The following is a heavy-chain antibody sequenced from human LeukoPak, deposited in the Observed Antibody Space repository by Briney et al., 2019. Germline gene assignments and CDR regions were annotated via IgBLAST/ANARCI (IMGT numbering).Heavy chain of an antibody. Sequence: GRSLRLSCAASGFTFSSYAMHWVRQAPGKGPEWVAVISYDAYREYHADSVKGRFTISRDNSKNTLYLQMNSLRVEDTAVYYCARDFSGASRIDYWGQGTLVTVSS. CDR3: ARDFSGASRIDY. CDR2: ISYDAYRE. CDR1: GFTFSSYA. J-gene: IGHJ4*02. V-gene: IGHV3-30-3*01. D-gene: IGHD4/OR15-4a*01.